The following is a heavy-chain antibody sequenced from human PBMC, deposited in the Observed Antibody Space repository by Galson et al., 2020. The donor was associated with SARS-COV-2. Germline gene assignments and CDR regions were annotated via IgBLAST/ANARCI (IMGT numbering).Heavy chain of an antibody. D-gene: IGHD5-18*01. CDR2: MNPNSGNT. Sequence: ASVKVSCKASGYTFTSYDINWARQATGQGLEWMGWMNPNSGNTGCAQKFQGRVTMTRDTSISTAYMELSSLTSEDTAVYYCARLLSLPWAQIWLPNYGMDVWGQGTTVTVSS. V-gene: IGHV1-8*01. J-gene: IGHJ6*02. CDR3: ARLLSLPWAQIWLPNYGMDV. CDR1: GYTFTSYD.